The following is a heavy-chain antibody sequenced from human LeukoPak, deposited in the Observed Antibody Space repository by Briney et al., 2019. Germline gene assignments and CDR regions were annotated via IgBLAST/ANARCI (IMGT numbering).Heavy chain of an antibody. CDR3: ARAAADENSWYFFDY. J-gene: IGHJ4*02. CDR1: GDSISSGDHH. Sequence: SETLSLTCTVSGDSISSGDHHWSRLRQPPGKGLEWFGYFHYSGSTYYNPSLKSRVIISVDMSKNQFSLSLNSLTAADSAVYYCARAAADENSWYFFDYRGQGTLVTVSS. V-gene: IGHV4-30-4*01. D-gene: IGHD1/OR15-1a*01. CDR2: FHYSGST.